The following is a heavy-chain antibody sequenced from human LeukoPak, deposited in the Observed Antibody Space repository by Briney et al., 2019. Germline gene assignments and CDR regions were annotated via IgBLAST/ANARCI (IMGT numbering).Heavy chain of an antibody. CDR3: ARATDGVVTFDY. D-gene: IGHD3-3*01. V-gene: IGHV3-21*01. CDR1: GFTFSSYS. J-gene: IGHJ4*02. CDR2: ISSSSNYI. Sequence: GGSLRLSCAASGFTFSSYSMNWVRQAPGKGLEWVSSISSSSNYIFYADSVKGRFTISRDNAKNSLYLQMNSLRAEDTAVYYCARATDGVVTFDYWGQGTLVTVSS.